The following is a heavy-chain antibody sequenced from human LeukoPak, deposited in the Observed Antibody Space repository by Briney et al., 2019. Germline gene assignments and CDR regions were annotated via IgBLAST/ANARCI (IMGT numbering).Heavy chain of an antibody. CDR1: GYTFTSYY. J-gene: IGHJ4*02. D-gene: IGHD5-24*01. Sequence: GASVKVSRKASGYTFTSYYMHWVRQAPGQGLEWMGIINPSGGSTSYAQKFQGRVTMTRDTSTSTVYMELSSLRSEDTAVYYCARAAYRRDGYNSYFFDYWGQGTLVTVSS. CDR2: INPSGGST. CDR3: ARAAYRRDGYNSYFFDY. V-gene: IGHV1-46*01.